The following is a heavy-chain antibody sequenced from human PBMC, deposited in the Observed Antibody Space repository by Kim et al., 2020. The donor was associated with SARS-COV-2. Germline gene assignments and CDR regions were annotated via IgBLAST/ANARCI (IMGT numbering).Heavy chain of an antibody. Sequence: GGSLRLSCAASGFTFSNAWMSWVRQAPGKGLEWVGRIKSKTDGGTTDYAAPVKGRFTISRDDSKNTLYLQMNSLKTEDTAVYYCTTGLLVGELLFDPWGQGTLVTVSS. CDR2: IKSKTDGGTT. CDR1: GFTFSNAW. D-gene: IGHD1-26*01. J-gene: IGHJ5*02. V-gene: IGHV3-15*01. CDR3: TTGLLVGELLFDP.